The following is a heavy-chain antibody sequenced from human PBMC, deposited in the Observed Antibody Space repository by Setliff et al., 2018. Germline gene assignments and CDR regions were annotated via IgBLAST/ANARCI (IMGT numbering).Heavy chain of an antibody. CDR1: GFIFSDLA. CDR3: RLWFGELSRDY. V-gene: IGHV3-53*01. J-gene: IGHJ4*02. Sequence: PGGSLRLSCAVSGFIFSDLAMSWVRQAPGKGLEWISVLSGDGNAYYADSVKGRFTISGDTSKNALYLQMNSLRAEDTAVYYCRLWFGELSRDYWGPGTLVTVSS. CDR2: LSGDGNA. D-gene: IGHD3-10*01.